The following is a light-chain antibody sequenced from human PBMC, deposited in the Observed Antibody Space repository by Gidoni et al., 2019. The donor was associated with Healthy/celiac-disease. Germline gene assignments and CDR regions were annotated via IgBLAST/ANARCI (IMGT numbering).Light chain of an antibody. CDR3: QQYTA. J-gene: IGKJ4*01. V-gene: IGKV3-20*01. Sequence: EIVLTQSPGTLSLSPGERATLSCRASQSVSSSYLAWYQQKPGQAPRLLIYGASSRATGIPDRFSGSGYGTDFTLTISRLEPEDFAVYYCQQYTAFGGGTKVEIK. CDR1: QSVSSSY. CDR2: GAS.